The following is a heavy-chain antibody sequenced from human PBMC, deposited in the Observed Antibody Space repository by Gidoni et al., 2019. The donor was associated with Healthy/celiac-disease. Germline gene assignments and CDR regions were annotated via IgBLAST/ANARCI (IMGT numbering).Heavy chain of an antibody. J-gene: IGHJ6*02. CDR1: GFPLSSYA. D-gene: IGHD2-2*01. CDR2: ISGSGGST. V-gene: IGHV3-23*01. CDR3: STSCYFIGAPNYYGMDV. Sequence: EVQLLESGGGLVQPGGSLRLSCAASGFPLSSYAMGWVRQAPGKGLEWVSAISGSGGSTYYADSVKGRFTISRDKSKNTLYLQMNSLRAEDTAVYYCSTSCYFIGAPNYYGMDVWGQGTTVTVSS.